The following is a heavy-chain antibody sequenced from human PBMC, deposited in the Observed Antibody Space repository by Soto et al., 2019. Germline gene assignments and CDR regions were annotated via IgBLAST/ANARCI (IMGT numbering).Heavy chain of an antibody. Sequence: ASVKVSCKASGYTFSDFDINRLRQASGQGREWMGWMNAKSGDTFFAQRFQGKFNMTWDTSLSTAYMEVGSLTSDDTAMYYCARGNPFNYAGFDVWGQGTTVTVSS. CDR3: ARGNPFNYAGFDV. V-gene: IGHV1-8*01. J-gene: IGHJ6*02. D-gene: IGHD3-16*01. CDR1: GYTFSDFD. CDR2: MNAKSGDT.